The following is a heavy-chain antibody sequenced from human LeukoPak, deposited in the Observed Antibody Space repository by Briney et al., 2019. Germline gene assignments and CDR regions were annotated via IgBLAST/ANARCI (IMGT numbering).Heavy chain of an antibody. J-gene: IGHJ4*02. Sequence: GGSLRLSCAASGFTFSSYEMNWVRQAPGKGLEWVSYISSSGSTIYYADSVKGRFTISRDNAKNSLYLQMNSLRAEDTAVYYCAREYHYDSSGYYNPYFDYWGQGTLVTVSS. CDR3: AREYHYDSSGYYNPYFDY. D-gene: IGHD3-22*01. CDR1: GFTFSSYE. CDR2: ISSSGSTI. V-gene: IGHV3-48*03.